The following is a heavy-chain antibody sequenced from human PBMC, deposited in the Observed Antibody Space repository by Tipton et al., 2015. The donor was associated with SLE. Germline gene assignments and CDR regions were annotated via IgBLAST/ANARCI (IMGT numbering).Heavy chain of an antibody. CDR1: GFTFSSYA. CDR3: AKDQSQWLESGSDY. D-gene: IGHD6-19*01. V-gene: IGHV3-23*01. J-gene: IGHJ4*02. CDR2: ISGSGDVT. Sequence: SPRLSCAASGFTFSSYAMNWVRPAPGKGLGWVSAISGSGDVTYYADSVQGRFTMSRDRSKKAVYLQMNSLRAEDTAVYFCAKDQSQWLESGSDYWGQGTLVTVSS.